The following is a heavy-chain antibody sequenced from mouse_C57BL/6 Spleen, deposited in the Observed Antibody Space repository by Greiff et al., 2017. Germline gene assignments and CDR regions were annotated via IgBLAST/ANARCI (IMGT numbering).Heavy chain of an antibody. CDR3: ARQGERPDYFDY. J-gene: IGHJ2*01. CDR2: ISSGGSYT. Sequence: EVHLVESGGDLVKPGGSLKLSCAASGFTFSSYGMSWVRQTPDKRLEWVATISSGGSYTYYPDSVKGRVTISRDNAKKTLYLQMSSLKTEDTAMYDCARQGERPDYFDYWGQGTTLTVAS. V-gene: IGHV5-6*01. CDR1: GFTFSSYG.